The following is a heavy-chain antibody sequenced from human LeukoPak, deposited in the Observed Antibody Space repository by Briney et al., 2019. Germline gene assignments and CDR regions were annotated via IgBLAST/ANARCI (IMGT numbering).Heavy chain of an antibody. D-gene: IGHD3-16*01. CDR3: ARNGGGLLIPVSAFGQSLEY. CDR1: GGSISSSSYY. CDR2: IYYSGST. V-gene: IGHV4-39*07. J-gene: IGHJ4*02. Sequence: SETLSLTCTVSGGSISSSSYYWGWIRQPPGKGLEWIGSIYYSGSTYYNPSLKSRVTISVDTSKNQFSLKVSSVIVADAAVYSCARNGGGLLIPVSAFGQSLEYWGQGTPVTVSS.